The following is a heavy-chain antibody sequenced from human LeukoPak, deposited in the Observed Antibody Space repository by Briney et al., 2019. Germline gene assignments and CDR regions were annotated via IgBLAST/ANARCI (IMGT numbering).Heavy chain of an antibody. J-gene: IGHJ6*02. V-gene: IGHV1-2*02. CDR1: GYTFTGYY. CDR3: ARDRPGLYYYGMDV. D-gene: IGHD1-14*01. Sequence: ASVTVSCTASGYTFTGYYVHWVRQAPGQGLEWMGWINPNSGGTNYAQKFQGRVTMTRDTSISTAYMELSRLRSDDTAVYYCARDRPGLYYYGMDVWGQGTTVTVSS. CDR2: INPNSGGT.